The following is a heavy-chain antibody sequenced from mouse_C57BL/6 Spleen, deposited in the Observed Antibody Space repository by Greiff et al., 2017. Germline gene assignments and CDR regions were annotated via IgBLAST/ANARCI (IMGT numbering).Heavy chain of an antibody. Sequence: QVQLQQPGAELVKPGASVKMSCKASGYTFTSYWITWVKQRPGQGLEWIGDIYPGSGSTKYNEKFKGKATLTADKSSSTAYMQLNSLTSEDSAVYFCARVGLYYFDYWGQGTTLTVSS. CDR1: GYTFTSYW. J-gene: IGHJ2*01. CDR3: ARVGLYYFDY. CDR2: IYPGSGST. V-gene: IGHV1-55*01.